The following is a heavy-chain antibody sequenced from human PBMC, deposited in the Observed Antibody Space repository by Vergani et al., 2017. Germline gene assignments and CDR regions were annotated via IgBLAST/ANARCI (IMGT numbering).Heavy chain of an antibody. V-gene: IGHV3-21*01. CDR2: ISSSSSYI. D-gene: IGHD2-2*02. Sequence: EVQLVESGGGLVKPGGSLRLSCAASGFTFSSYSMNWVRQAPGKGLEWVSSISSSSSYIYYADSVKGRFTISRDNAKNSLYLQMNSLRAEDTAVYYCALCSSTSCYTSALDIWGQGTMVTVSS. CDR1: GFTFSSYS. J-gene: IGHJ3*02. CDR3: ALCSSTSCYTSALDI.